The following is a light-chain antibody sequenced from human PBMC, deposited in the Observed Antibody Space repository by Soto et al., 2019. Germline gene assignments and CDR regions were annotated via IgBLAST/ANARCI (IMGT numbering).Light chain of an antibody. Sequence: EVVLTQSPATLSVSPGERAIVSCRASQNVNTNLAWYQQKSGQVPRLLIYGASTGATDIPARFSGSGSGTVFTLTTTSPQSEDCAVYYCQQYNNWPITFGQGTRLEIK. V-gene: IGKV3-15*01. J-gene: IGKJ5*01. CDR3: QQYNNWPIT. CDR1: QNVNTN. CDR2: GAS.